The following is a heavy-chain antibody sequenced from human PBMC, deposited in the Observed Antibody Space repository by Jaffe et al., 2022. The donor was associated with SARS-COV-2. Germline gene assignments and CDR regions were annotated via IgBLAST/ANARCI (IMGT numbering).Heavy chain of an antibody. Sequence: QVQLVQSGAEVKKPGASVKVSCEASGNTFVTFYVHWLRQAPGQGLEWMGIIDPRGGNRRYAQKFRGRLTIATDTSTSTVSMELRSLTSEDTAVYFCASDFYCTNTDCSETAFDIWGQGTMV. CDR3: ASDFYCTNTDCSETAFDI. CDR2: IDPRGGNR. D-gene: IGHD2-8*01. CDR1: GNTFVTFY. J-gene: IGHJ3*02. V-gene: IGHV1-46*01.